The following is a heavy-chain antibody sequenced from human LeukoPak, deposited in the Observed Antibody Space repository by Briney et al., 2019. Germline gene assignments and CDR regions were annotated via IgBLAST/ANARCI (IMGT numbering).Heavy chain of an antibody. J-gene: IGHJ1*01. CDR1: GGTFSSYA. Sequence: GASVKVSCKASGGTFSSYAISWVRQAPGQGLEWMGRIIPILGIANYAQKFQGRVTITADKSTSTAYMELSSLRSEDTAVYYCARDFHDSSGPPRNFQHWGQGTLVTVSS. CDR2: IIPILGIA. V-gene: IGHV1-69*04. D-gene: IGHD3-22*01. CDR3: ARDFHDSSGPPRNFQH.